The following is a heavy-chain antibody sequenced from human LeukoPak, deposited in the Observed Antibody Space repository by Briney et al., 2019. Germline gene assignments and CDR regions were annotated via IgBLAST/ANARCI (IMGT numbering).Heavy chain of an antibody. V-gene: IGHV3-15*01. Sequence: NSGGSLRLSCAASGFTFSNAWMSWVRQAPGKGLEWVGRIKSKIDGGTTDYGAPVKGRFTISRDDSKNTLYLQMNRLKTEDTAVYYCTPLRPWIKPRWGQGKMVPVSS. D-gene: IGHD5-18*01. CDR1: GFTFSNAW. CDR2: IKSKIDGGTT. CDR3: TPLRPWIKPR. J-gene: IGHJ3*01.